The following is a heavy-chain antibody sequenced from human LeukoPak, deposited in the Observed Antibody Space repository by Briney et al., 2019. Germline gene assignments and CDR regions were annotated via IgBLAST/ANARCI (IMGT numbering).Heavy chain of an antibody. D-gene: IGHD2-2*01. CDR1: GGSISSYY. Sequence: SETLSLTCTVSGGSISSYYWSWIRQPPGKGLEWIGYIYYSGSTNYNPSLKSRVTISVDTSKNQFSLKLSSVTAAATGVYYCATPLVVTAATYYFDYWGQGTLVTVSS. V-gene: IGHV4-59*08. J-gene: IGHJ4*02. CDR3: ATPLVVTAATYYFDY. CDR2: IYYSGST.